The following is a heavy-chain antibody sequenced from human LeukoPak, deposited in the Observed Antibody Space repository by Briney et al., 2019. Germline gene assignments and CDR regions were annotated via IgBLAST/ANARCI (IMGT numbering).Heavy chain of an antibody. CDR1: GFTFSSYS. CDR2: ISSSSSYI. Sequence: PGGSLRLSCAASGFTFSSYSMNWVRQAPGKGLEWVSSISSSSSYIYYADSVKGRFTISRDNAKSSLYLQMNSLRAEDTAVYYCAKSGLNRFDYWGQGTLVTVSS. CDR3: AKSGLNRFDY. V-gene: IGHV3-21*04. D-gene: IGHD2-15*01. J-gene: IGHJ4*02.